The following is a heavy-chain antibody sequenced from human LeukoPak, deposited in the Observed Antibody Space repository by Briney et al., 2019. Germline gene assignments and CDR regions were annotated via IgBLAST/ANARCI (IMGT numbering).Heavy chain of an antibody. V-gene: IGHV1-8*01. D-gene: IGHD3-22*01. CDR1: GYTFTSYD. CDR3: ARDPRGYYDSSGYYYPLWEFDY. Sequence: ASVKVSCKASGYTFTSYDINWVRQATGQGLEWMGWMNPNSGDTGYAQKFQGRVTMTRNTSINTAYMELSSLRSEDTAVYYCARDPRGYYDSSGYYYPLWEFDYWGQGPLVTVSS. J-gene: IGHJ4*02. CDR2: MNPNSGDT.